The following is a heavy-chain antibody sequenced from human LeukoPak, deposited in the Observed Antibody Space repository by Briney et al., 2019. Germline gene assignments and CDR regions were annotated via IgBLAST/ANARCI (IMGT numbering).Heavy chain of an antibody. J-gene: IGHJ6*03. CDR2: ISAYNGNT. CDR3: ARYHTDYYYYYYMDV. V-gene: IGHV1-18*01. Sequence: ASVKVSCKASGYTFTSYGISWVRQAPGQGLEWMGWISAYNGNTNYAQKLQGSVTMTTDTSTSTAYMELRSLRSDDTAVYYCARYHTDYYYYYYMDVWGKGTTVTVSS. D-gene: IGHD1-14*01. CDR1: GYTFTSYG.